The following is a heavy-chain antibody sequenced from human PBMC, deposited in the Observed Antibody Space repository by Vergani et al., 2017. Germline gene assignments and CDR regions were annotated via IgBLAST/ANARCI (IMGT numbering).Heavy chain of an antibody. CDR1: GFTFSSYA. D-gene: IGHD3-10*01. J-gene: IGHJ4*02. CDR3: ARDRRFDYYGSGSYSWSIDY. V-gene: IGHV3-30-3*01. Sequence: QVQLVESGGGVVQPGRSLRLSCAASGFTFSSYAMHWVRQAPGKGLEWVAVISYDGSNKYYADSVKGRFTISRDNSKNTPYLQMNSLRAEDTAVYYCARDRRFDYYGSGSYSWSIDYWGQGTLVTVSS. CDR2: ISYDGSNK.